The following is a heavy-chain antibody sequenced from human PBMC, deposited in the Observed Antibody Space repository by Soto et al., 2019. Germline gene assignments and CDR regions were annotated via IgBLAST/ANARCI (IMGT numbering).Heavy chain of an antibody. V-gene: IGHV5-51*01. J-gene: IGHJ6*03. CDR1: GYSFTSYW. D-gene: IGHD6-6*01. CDR2: IYPGDSDT. Sequence: GESLKISCKGSGYSFTSYWIGWVRQMPGNGLEWMGIIYPGDSDTRYSPSFQGQVTISADRSISTAYLQWSSLKASDTAMYYCASNLAARPSKSYYYYYMDVWGKGTTVTVSS. CDR3: ASNLAARPSKSYYYYYMDV.